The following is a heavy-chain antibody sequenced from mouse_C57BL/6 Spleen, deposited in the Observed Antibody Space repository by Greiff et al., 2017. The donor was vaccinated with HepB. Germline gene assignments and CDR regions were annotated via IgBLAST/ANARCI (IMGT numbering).Heavy chain of an antibody. CDR1: GYTFTDYY. D-gene: IGHD3-3*01. CDR3: ARRGWEGENYFDY. V-gene: IGHV1-26*01. J-gene: IGHJ2*01. Sequence: EVQLQQSGPELVKPGASVKISCKASGYTFTDYYMNWVKQSHGKSLEWIGDINPNNGGTSYNQKFKGKATLTVDKSSSTAYMELRNLTSEDSAVYYCARRGWEGENYFDYWGQGTTLTVSS. CDR2: INPNNGGT.